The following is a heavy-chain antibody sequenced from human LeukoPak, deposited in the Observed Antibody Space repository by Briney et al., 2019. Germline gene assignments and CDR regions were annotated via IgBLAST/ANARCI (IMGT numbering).Heavy chain of an antibody. CDR1: GYTFTSYG. CDR3: ARATTIFGVVPQGY. J-gene: IGHJ4*02. CDR2: ISAYNGKT. V-gene: IGHV1-18*01. Sequence: ASVKVSCKASGYTFTSYGIAWVRQVPGQGPEWMGWISAYNGKTNYAQKFQDRITMTRDTSASTAYLEVRSLRGDDTAVYYCARATTIFGVVPQGYWGQGTLVTVSS. D-gene: IGHD3-3*01.